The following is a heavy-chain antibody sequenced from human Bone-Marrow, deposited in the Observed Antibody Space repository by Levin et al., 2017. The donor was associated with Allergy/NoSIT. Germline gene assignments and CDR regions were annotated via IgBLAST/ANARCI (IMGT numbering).Heavy chain of an antibody. CDR2: ISYSGYT. D-gene: IGHD3-3*01. CDR3: AKTTSRCGNYAYYGMDV. CDR1: GGSISSSTYY. Sequence: SETLSLTCAVSGGSISSSTYYWGWIRQPPGTGLEWIGSISYSGYTYYNPSLKSRVTISVDTSDNQYSLKLRSVTAADTAVYYCAKTTSRCGNYAYYGMDVWGQGTTATVSS. V-gene: IGHV4-39*07. J-gene: IGHJ6*02.